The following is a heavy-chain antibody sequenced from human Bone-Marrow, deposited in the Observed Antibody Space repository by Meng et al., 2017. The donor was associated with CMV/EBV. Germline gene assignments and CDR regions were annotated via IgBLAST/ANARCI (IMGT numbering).Heavy chain of an antibody. CDR2: TRNKVNAYST. V-gene: IGHV3-72*01. D-gene: IGHD1-1*01. J-gene: IGHJ4*02. Sequence: GFSLSDHCMGWVRQAPGKGLEWVGRTRNKVNAYSTEYAASVKGRFIISRDDSKNSLNLQMGSLRTEDTAVYYCVRAGYRGHFKYDYWGQGTLVTVSS. CDR1: GFSLSDHC. CDR3: VRAGYRGHFKYDY.